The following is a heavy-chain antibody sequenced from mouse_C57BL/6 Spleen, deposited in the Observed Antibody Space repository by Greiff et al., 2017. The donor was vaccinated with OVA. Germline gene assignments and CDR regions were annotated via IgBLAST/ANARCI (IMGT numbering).Heavy chain of an antibody. CDR3: AEITTVVARDYYFDY. V-gene: IGHV14-3*01. J-gene: IGHJ2*01. Sequence: DVKLVESVAELVRPGASVKLSCTASGFNIKNTYMHWVKQRPEQGLEWIGRIDPANGNTKYAPKFQGKATITADTSSNTAYLQLSSLTSEDTAIYYCAEITTVVARDYYFDYWGQGTTLTVSS. CDR1: GFNIKNTY. D-gene: IGHD1-1*01. CDR2: IDPANGNT.